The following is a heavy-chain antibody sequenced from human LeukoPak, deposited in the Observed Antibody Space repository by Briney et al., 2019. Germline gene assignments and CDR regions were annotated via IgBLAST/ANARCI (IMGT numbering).Heavy chain of an antibody. J-gene: IGHJ3*02. CDR1: GFTFSSYA. D-gene: IGHD2-2*02. CDR3: AKGLLLVPAAIRGRHDAFDI. Sequence: GGSLRLSCAASGFTFSSYAMSWVRQAPGKGLEWVSAISGSGGSTYYADSVKGRFTISRDNSKNTLCLQMNSLRAEDTAVYYCAKGLLLVPAAIRGRHDAFDIWGQGTMVTVSS. V-gene: IGHV3-23*01. CDR2: ISGSGGST.